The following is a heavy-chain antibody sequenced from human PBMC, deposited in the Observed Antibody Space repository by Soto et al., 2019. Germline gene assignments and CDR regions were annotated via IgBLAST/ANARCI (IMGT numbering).Heavy chain of an antibody. J-gene: IGHJ4*02. CDR1: GFTVRSNY. D-gene: IGHD3-22*01. Sequence: PGGSLRLSCAAPGFTVRSNYMSWVRQAPGEGLEWVSVIYSGGSTYYAGSVKGRFTISRDNSKNTLYLQMNSLRAEDTAVYYCARASRNYYDSSGYLYYFDYWGQGTLVTVSS. CDR2: IYSGGST. CDR3: ARASRNYYDSSGYLYYFDY. V-gene: IGHV3-66*01.